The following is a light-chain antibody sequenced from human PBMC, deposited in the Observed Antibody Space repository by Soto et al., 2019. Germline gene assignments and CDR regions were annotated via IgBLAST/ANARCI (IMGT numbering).Light chain of an antibody. J-gene: IGKJ1*01. V-gene: IGKV3-20*01. Sequence: EIVSTQSPCALSLSPWERATLSCMASQSVRSSYLAWYQQKPGQAPGLLLYGASSRATGIPDRFSGSGSGTDFTLTISSLEPEDFAVYYCQQYGSSPGWTFGQGSKVDNK. CDR2: GAS. CDR1: QSVRSSY. CDR3: QQYGSSPGWT.